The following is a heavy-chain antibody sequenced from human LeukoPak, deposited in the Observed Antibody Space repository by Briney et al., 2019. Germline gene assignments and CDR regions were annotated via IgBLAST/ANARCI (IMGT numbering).Heavy chain of an antibody. CDR2: INPTSGST. CDR1: GYTFTNYY. CDR3: ARDQFRCSGGSCYRFLGQL. J-gene: IGHJ1*01. V-gene: IGHV1-46*01. D-gene: IGHD2-15*01. Sequence: GASVKVSCKASGYTFTNYYIHWVRQAPGQGLEWMGIINPTSGSTAYTQKFQGRVTMTRDTSTSTAYMELRSLRSDDTAVYYCARDQFRCSGGSCYRFLGQLWGQGTLVTVSS.